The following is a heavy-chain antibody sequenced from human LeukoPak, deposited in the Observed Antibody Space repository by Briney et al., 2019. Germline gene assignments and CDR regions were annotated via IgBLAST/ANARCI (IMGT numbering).Heavy chain of an antibody. CDR1: GYTFTSYA. Sequence: ASVKVSCKASGYTFTSYAMNGVRQAPGQGLEWMGWINTNTGNPTYAQGFTGRFVFSLDTSVSTAYLQISSLKAEDTAVYYCARELYCSSTSCYPRISGMDVWGQGTTVTVSS. D-gene: IGHD2-2*01. CDR3: ARELYCSSTSCYPRISGMDV. V-gene: IGHV7-4-1*02. J-gene: IGHJ6*02. CDR2: INTNTGNP.